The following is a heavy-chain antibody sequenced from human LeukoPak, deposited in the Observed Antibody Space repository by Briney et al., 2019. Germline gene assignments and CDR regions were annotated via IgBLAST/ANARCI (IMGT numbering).Heavy chain of an antibody. J-gene: IGHJ5*02. D-gene: IGHD2-2*03. CDR3: AKVDFWFDP. CDR1: GFTFSSYA. Sequence: GGSLRLSCAASGFTFSSYAMHWVRQAPGKGLEWVAVISYDGSNKYYADSVKGRFTIPRDNSKNTLYLQMNSLRAEDTAVYYCAKVDFWFDPWGQGTLVTVSS. CDR2: ISYDGSNK. V-gene: IGHV3-30*04.